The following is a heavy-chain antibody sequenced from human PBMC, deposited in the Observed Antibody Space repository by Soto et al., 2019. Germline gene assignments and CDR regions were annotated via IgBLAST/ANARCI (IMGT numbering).Heavy chain of an antibody. Sequence: EVQLVESGGGLVQPGGSLRLSCVASGFTFNIYWMHWVRQAPGKGLEWVSRIDNDGSATTYADSVKGRFTISRDKAKNTLFLQMNNLRADDTAVYYCARANGNSYWGQGTLVTVSS. CDR3: ARANGNSY. CDR2: IDNDGSAT. CDR1: GFTFNIYW. V-gene: IGHV3-74*03. J-gene: IGHJ4*02. D-gene: IGHD1-1*01.